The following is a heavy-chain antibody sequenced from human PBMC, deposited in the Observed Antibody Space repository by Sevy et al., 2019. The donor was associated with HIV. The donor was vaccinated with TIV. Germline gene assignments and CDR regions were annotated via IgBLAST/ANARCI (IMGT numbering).Heavy chain of an antibody. Sequence: GGSLRLSCVGSEFTFNDDFMTWVRQAPGKGLEWVSSISSRSTYIYYADSVKGRFTISRDNAKNSMFLQMNSLRAEDTAVYYCAKDSVTPPFHYFDYWGQGTLVTVSS. D-gene: IGHD2-21*02. CDR2: ISSRSTYI. CDR1: EFTFNDDF. CDR3: AKDSVTPPFHYFDY. J-gene: IGHJ4*02. V-gene: IGHV3-21*04.